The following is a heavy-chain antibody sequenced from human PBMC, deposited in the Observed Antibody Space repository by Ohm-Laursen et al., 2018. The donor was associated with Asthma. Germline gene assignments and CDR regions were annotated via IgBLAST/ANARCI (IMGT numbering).Heavy chain of an antibody. J-gene: IGHJ5*02. CDR2: IYYSGNT. CDR1: GGSISRGDYY. V-gene: IGHV4-31*03. Sequence: TLSLTCPVSGGSISRGDYYWSWIRQHPGKGLEWIGYIYYSGNTYYNPSLKSRVTISVDTSKNQFSLKLSPVTAADTALYYCAKYSGTYYWFDPWGQGTLVTVSS. CDR3: AKYSGTYYWFDP. D-gene: IGHD1-26*01.